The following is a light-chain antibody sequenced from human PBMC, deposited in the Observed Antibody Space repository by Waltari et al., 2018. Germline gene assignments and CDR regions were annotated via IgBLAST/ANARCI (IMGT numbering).Light chain of an antibody. Sequence: QSTLTQPASVSGSPGQSVTIPCTGTSGDVGGYKYVSWYQQYPGKVPKRIIHDVDERPSGVSNRFFGSKSDNTASLTISGLQAEDEADYYCCSYAGSNTLVFGGGTKLTVL. J-gene: IGLJ2*01. CDR2: DVD. CDR3: CSYAGSNTLV. V-gene: IGLV2-23*02. CDR1: SGDVGGYKY.